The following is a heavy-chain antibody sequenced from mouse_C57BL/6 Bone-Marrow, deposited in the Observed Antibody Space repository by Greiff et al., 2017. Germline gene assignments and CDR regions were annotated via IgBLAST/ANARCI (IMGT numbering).Heavy chain of an antibody. Sequence: EVQLVESGGGLVQPGGSLKLSCAASGFTFSDYYMYWVRQTPEKRLEWVAYISNGGGSTYYPDTVKGRFTISRDNAKNTLYLQMSRLKSEDTAMYYCARQRGLEVFAYWGQGTLVTVSA. J-gene: IGHJ3*01. CDR1: GFTFSDYY. CDR3: ARQRGLEVFAY. D-gene: IGHD2-2*01. V-gene: IGHV5-12*01. CDR2: ISNGGGST.